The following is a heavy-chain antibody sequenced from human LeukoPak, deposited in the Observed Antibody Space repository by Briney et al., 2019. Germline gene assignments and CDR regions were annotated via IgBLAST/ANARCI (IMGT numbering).Heavy chain of an antibody. V-gene: IGHV4-59*01. Sequence: SETLSLTCTVSGGSIRSSYWSWSWIRQPPGKGLEWIGSIYYSGSTNYNPSLKSRITISIDTSTNQFSLKLTSVTTEDTAVYYCARGGRYSYGFLGPYGMDVWGQGTTVTVSS. D-gene: IGHD5-18*01. CDR3: ARGGRYSYGFLGPYGMDV. CDR1: GGSIRSSY. J-gene: IGHJ6*02. CDR2: IYYSGST.